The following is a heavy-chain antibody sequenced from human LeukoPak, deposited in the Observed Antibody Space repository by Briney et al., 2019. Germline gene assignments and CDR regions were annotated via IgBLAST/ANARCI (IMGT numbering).Heavy chain of an antibody. CDR2: IYSSGST. CDR1: GGSISSDSYY. J-gene: IGHJ3*02. D-gene: IGHD3-10*01. CDR3: AREKVLMVRGALLDAFDI. Sequence: SETLSLTCTVSGGSISSDSYYWGWIRQPAGKGLEWIGHIYSSGSTNYSPSLKSRVTISVDTSKNQFSLKLSSVTAADTAVYYCAREKVLMVRGALLDAFDIWGQGTMVTVSS. V-gene: IGHV4-61*09.